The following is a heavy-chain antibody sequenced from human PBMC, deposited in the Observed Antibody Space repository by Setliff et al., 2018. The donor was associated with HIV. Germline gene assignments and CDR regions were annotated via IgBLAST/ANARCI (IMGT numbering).Heavy chain of an antibody. CDR1: GASINSYF. V-gene: IGHV4-59*01. CDR2: IYYTGST. D-gene: IGHD3-22*01. CDR3: AGVNYYDASGLRAEYFQL. J-gene: IGHJ1*01. Sequence: PSETLSLTCTVSGASINSYFWSWIRQPPGKGPEWPGYIYYTGSTNYNPALESRITMSVDTSKNQFSLTLKSVTAADTGVYYCAGVNYYDASGLRAEYFQLWGQGTQVTVSS.